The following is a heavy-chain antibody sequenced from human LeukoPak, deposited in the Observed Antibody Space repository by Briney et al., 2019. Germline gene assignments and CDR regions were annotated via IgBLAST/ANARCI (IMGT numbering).Heavy chain of an antibody. D-gene: IGHD3-9*01. J-gene: IGHJ5*02. Sequence: GGSLTLSCAASGFTFSSYAMNWVRQAPGKGLEWVSSIRDSVGNTYYADSVKDRFTISRDNSRNTLYLQMTSLRAEDTAVYYCARGQSITTTGTFDPWGQGTLVTVSS. CDR1: GFTFSSYA. CDR2: IRDSVGNT. CDR3: ARGQSITTTGTFDP. V-gene: IGHV3-23*01.